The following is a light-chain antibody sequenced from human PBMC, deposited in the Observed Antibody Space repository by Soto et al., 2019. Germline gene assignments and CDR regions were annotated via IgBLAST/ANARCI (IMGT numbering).Light chain of an antibody. J-gene: IGKJ2*01. CDR2: AAA. Sequence: AIRMTQSPSSISASTGDRVTITCRASQGISSFLPWYQQKPGKAPKLLIYAAATLQRGAPSRFSASGSGTDFTLTISRLQSEDFATYFCQQYLSYPYTFGQGTKLEI. CDR1: QGISSF. V-gene: IGKV1-8*01. CDR3: QQYLSYPYT.